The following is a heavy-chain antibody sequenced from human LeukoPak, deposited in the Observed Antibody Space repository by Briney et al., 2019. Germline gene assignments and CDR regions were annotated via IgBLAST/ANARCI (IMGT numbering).Heavy chain of an antibody. Sequence: SETLSLTCTVSGGSISSGGYYWSWIRQHPGKGLEWIGYIYYSGSTYYNPSLKSRVTISVDTSKNQFSLKLSSVTAADTAVYYCARFSSTPKVVPAASGYYFDYWGQRTTVTVSS. CDR3: ARFSSTPKVVPAASGYYFDY. J-gene: IGHJ4*03. CDR1: GGSISSGGYY. CDR2: IYYSGST. D-gene: IGHD2-2*01. V-gene: IGHV4-31*03.